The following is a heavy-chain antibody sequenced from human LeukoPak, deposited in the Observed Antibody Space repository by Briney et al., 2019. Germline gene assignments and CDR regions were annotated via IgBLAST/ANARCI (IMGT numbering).Heavy chain of an antibody. CDR2: INGNGLSI. Sequence: GGSLRLSCATSGFTFNTYTMNWVRQAPGKGLEWVSSINGNGLSIYYADSVKGRFTISRDNSNNSLYLQMNSLGAEDTAVYFCARRKVLSVARALDFWGQGTLVTVSS. V-gene: IGHV3-48*04. D-gene: IGHD4/OR15-4a*01. CDR1: GFTFNTYT. CDR3: ARRKVLSVARALDF. J-gene: IGHJ4*02.